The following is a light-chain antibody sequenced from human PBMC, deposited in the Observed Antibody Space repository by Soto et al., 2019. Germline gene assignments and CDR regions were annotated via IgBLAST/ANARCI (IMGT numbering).Light chain of an antibody. CDR3: QQYGSSPWT. J-gene: IGKJ1*01. CDR1: QSVRSSY. V-gene: IGKV3-20*01. Sequence: EIVLTQSPGTLSLSPGERATLSCRASQSVRSSYLTWYQQKAGQAPRLLIYGASSRATGIPDRFSGSGSGTDFTLTISRLGPEDCAVYYCQQYGSSPWTFGQGTKVEIK. CDR2: GAS.